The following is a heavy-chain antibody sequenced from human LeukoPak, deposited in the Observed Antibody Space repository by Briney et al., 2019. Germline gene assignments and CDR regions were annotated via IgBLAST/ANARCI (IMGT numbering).Heavy chain of an antibody. Sequence: PAGGSLRLSCAASGFTFSSYAMSWVRQAPGKGLEWVSAISGSGGSTYYADSVKGRFTISRDNSKNTLYLQMNSLRAEDTAVYYCAKDRVIAGAGLDYWGQGTLVTVSS. CDR1: GFTFSSYA. D-gene: IGHD6-19*01. CDR2: ISGSGGST. CDR3: AKDRVIAGAGLDY. V-gene: IGHV3-23*01. J-gene: IGHJ4*02.